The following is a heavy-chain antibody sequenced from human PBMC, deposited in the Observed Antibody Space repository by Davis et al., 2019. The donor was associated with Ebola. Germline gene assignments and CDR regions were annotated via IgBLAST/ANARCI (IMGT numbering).Heavy chain of an antibody. CDR1: AFSFSTYW. V-gene: IGHV3-7*01. CDR3: ARGRDSFDY. CDR2: INQDGSQL. Sequence: GESLKIPCAASAFSFSTYWMTWVRQAPGKGLEWVANINQDGSQLYYVDSVRGRFTISRDNARNSLYLQMNTLRADDTAVYYCARGRDSFDYWGQGTLVTVSS. J-gene: IGHJ4*02.